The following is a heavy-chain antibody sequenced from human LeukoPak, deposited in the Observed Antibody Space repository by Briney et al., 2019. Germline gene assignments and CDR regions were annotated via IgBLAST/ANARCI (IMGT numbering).Heavy chain of an antibody. CDR3: ARDGRDGYNLVHY. CDR1: GGSISSYY. Sequence: SETLSLTCTVSGGSISSYYWSWIRQPPGKGLEWIGYIYYSGRTKYNPSLKSRVTISVDTSKNQFSLKLSSVTAADTAVYYCARDGRDGYNLVHYWGQGTLVTVSS. J-gene: IGHJ4*02. D-gene: IGHD5-24*01. CDR2: IYYSGRT. V-gene: IGHV4-59*12.